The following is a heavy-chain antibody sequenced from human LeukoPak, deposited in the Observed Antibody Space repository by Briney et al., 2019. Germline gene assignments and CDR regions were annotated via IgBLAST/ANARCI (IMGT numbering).Heavy chain of an antibody. J-gene: IGHJ1*01. CDR1: GFTFSSYA. CDR3: AKVSGIVVLPAAILQH. CDR2: ISGSGTST. V-gene: IGHV3-23*01. Sequence: PGGSLRLSCAASGFTFSSYAMSWVRQAPGKGLEWVSVISGSGTSTYYADSVKGRFTISRDNSKNTLYLQMNSLRAEDTAVYYCAKVSGIVVLPAAILQHWGQGTLVTVSS. D-gene: IGHD2-2*01.